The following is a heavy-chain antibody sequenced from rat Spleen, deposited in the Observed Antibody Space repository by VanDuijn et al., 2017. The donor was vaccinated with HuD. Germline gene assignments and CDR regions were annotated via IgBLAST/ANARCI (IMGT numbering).Heavy chain of an antibody. Sequence: EVQLVESGGGSVQPGRSIKLSCEASGFTFSNYGMHWIRQAPTKGLEWVASISPSGGSTYYRDSVKGRFTISRDNAKSTLYLQMDSLRSEDTATYYCATDSGSGWGQGVMVTVSS. CDR2: ISPSGGST. J-gene: IGHJ2*01. V-gene: IGHV5-19*01. CDR1: GFTFSNYG. D-gene: IGHD5-1*01. CDR3: ATDSGSG.